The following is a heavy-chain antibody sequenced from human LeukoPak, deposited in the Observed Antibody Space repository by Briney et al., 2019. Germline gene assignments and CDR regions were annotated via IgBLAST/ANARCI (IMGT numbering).Heavy chain of an antibody. Sequence: GGSLRLSCAASGFTFDDYAMHWVRQAPGKGLEWVSGISWNSGSIGYADSAKGRFTISRDNAKNSLYLQMNSLRAEDTALYYCAKDLAVAGMSRVGAFDIWGQGTMVTVSS. CDR1: GFTFDDYA. J-gene: IGHJ3*02. D-gene: IGHD6-19*01. CDR2: ISWNSGSI. V-gene: IGHV3-9*01. CDR3: AKDLAVAGMSRVGAFDI.